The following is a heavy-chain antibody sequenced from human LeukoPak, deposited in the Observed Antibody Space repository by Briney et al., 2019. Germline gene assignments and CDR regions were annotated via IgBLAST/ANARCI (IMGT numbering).Heavy chain of an antibody. V-gene: IGHV1-18*01. CDR1: GYTFTSYG. J-gene: IGHJ6*03. CDR3: ARDRGSSYRDYYYMDV. D-gene: IGHD2-2*01. Sequence: ASVKVSCKASGYTFTSYGISWVRQAPGQGLEWMGWISAYNGNTNYAQKLQGRVTITADESTSTAYMELSSLRSEDTAVYYCARDRGSSYRDYYYMDVWGKGTTVTVSS. CDR2: ISAYNGNT.